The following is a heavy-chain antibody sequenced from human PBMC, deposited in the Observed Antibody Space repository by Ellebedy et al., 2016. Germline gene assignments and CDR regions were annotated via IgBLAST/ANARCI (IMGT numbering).Heavy chain of an antibody. J-gene: IGHJ4*02. Sequence: ASVKVSCXASGYTFTTFSITWVRQVPGQGLEWMGFVNTFSGNTKFAQKFQGRVSMTTDSSTHTAYMDLRSLRAEDTAVYYCYYGHYSGSWGQGTLVTVSS. D-gene: IGHD4-17*01. CDR2: VNTFSGNT. CDR1: GYTFTTFS. V-gene: IGHV1-18*04. CDR3: YYGHYSGS.